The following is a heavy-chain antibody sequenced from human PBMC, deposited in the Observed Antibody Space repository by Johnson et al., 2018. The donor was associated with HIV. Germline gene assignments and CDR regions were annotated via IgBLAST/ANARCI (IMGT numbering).Heavy chain of an antibody. D-gene: IGHD6-13*01. CDR1: GFTVSSNY. CDR3: ARDSSSCLPSGAFDI. Sequence: VQLVESGGGLIQPGGSLRLSCAASGFTVSSNYMSWVRQAPGKGLEWVSVIYSGGSTYYADSVKGRFTISRDNSKHTLYLQMNSLRAEDTAVYYCARDSSSCLPSGAFDIWGPGPLVTVSS. J-gene: IGHJ3*02. V-gene: IGHV3-53*01. CDR2: IYSGGST.